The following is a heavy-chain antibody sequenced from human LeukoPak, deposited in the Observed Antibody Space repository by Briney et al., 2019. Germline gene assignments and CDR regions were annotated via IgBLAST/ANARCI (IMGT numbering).Heavy chain of an antibody. CDR2: INPTSGGT. CDR3: SRDVGSTVIVGGDAFDL. CDR1: GYIFSDYY. J-gene: IGHJ3*01. V-gene: IGHV1-2*02. D-gene: IGHD2/OR15-2a*01. Sequence: ASVTVSCQASGYIFSDYYLHWLRQAPGKGLEWMGWINPTSGGTNYAQKFQGRITMTGDTSTAYLELSRLRSDDTAVYYFSRDVGSTVIVGGDAFDLWGQGTMVTVSS.